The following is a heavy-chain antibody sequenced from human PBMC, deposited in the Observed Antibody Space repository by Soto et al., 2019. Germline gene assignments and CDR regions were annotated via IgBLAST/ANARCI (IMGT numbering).Heavy chain of an antibody. Sequence: QVQLQESGPGLVKPSETLSLTCTVSGASISSSYWSWIRQSPGKGLEWIGYVYYSGSTNYNPSLKSRVTISVDTSKNQFSLKLSSVTAADTAVYYCARVPGWSHLYVWFDPWGQGTLVTVSS. D-gene: IGHD1-26*01. V-gene: IGHV4-59*12. CDR3: ARVPGWSHLYVWFDP. CDR2: VYYSGST. CDR1: GASISSSY. J-gene: IGHJ5*02.